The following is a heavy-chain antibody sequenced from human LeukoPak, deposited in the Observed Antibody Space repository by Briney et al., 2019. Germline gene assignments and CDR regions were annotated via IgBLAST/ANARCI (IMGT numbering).Heavy chain of an antibody. V-gene: IGHV4-59*01. Sequence: SETLTLTCTVSGGSMTSYYWSWIRQPPGKGLEWIGYIYYSGSTNYNPSLKSRVTASVDTSKNQFSLKLRSVTAADTAVYYCARFVTGAMANWFGPWGRGTLVTVSS. CDR2: IYYSGST. D-gene: IGHD2-2*01. CDR1: GGSMTSYY. J-gene: IGHJ5*02. CDR3: ARFVTGAMANWFGP.